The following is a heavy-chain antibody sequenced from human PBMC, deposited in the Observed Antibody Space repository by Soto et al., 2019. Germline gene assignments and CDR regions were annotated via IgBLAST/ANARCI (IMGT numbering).Heavy chain of an antibody. J-gene: IGHJ6*03. CDR2: IWYDGSNK. CDR3: ARDGSPFGWFGEGYYYYMDV. CDR1: GFTFSSYG. Sequence: GGSLRLSCAASGFTFSSYGMHWVRQAPGKGLEWVAVIWYDGSNKYYADSVKGRFTISRDNSKNTLYLQMNSLRAEDTAVYYCARDGSPFGWFGEGYYYYMDVWGKGTTVTVSS. D-gene: IGHD3-10*01. V-gene: IGHV3-33*01.